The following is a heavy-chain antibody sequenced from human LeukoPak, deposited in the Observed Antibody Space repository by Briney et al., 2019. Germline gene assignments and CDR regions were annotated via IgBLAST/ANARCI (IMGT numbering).Heavy chain of an antibody. CDR1: GFTFSNYA. V-gene: IGHV3-23*01. Sequence: PGGSLRLSCATSGFTFSNYAINWVRQAPGKGLEWVSAFSGNDGSTYYADSVSGRFTISRDNSKHTLYLQMTSLRAEDTAAYYCAKMTPRSYHMDVWGKGTTVTVSS. CDR2: FSGNDGST. CDR3: AKMTPRSYHMDV. J-gene: IGHJ6*03.